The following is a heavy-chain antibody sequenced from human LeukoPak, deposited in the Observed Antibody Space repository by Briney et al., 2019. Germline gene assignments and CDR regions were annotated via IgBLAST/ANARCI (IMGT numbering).Heavy chain of an antibody. CDR1: GFTFSSYE. Sequence: GGSLRLSCAASGFTFSSYEMSWVRQAPGKGLEWVSYISSSGSTIYYADSVKGRFTISRDNAKNSLYLQMNSLRAEDTAVYYCARDRDFWSGYLLSYYYGMDVWGQGTTVTVSS. CDR2: ISSSGSTI. CDR3: ARDRDFWSGYLLSYYYGMDV. J-gene: IGHJ6*02. D-gene: IGHD3-3*01. V-gene: IGHV3-48*03.